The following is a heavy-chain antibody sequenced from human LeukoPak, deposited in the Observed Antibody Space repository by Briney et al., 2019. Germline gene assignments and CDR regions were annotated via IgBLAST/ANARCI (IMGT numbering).Heavy chain of an antibody. J-gene: IGHJ4*02. CDR3: TRDCRYSSSWDGGGLYY. Sequence: GGSLRLSCAASGFNFNMYGMHWVRQAPGKGLEWVAIIWYDGSNKYYADSVKGRFTISRDNSKNTLYLQMNSLRAEDTAMYYCTRDCRYSSSWDGGGLYYWGQGTLVTVSS. D-gene: IGHD6-13*01. CDR1: GFNFNMYG. CDR2: IWYDGSNK. V-gene: IGHV3-33*01.